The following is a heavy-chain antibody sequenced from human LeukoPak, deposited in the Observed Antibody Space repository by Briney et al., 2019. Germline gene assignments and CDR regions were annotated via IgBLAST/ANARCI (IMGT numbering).Heavy chain of an antibody. CDR2: IYYSGST. D-gene: IGHD3-22*01. J-gene: IGHJ4*02. V-gene: IGHV4-59*01. Sequence: SETLSPTCTVSGGSITSYYWSWIRQPPGKGLEWIGYIYYSGSTNYNPSLKSRVTISVDTSKNQFSLKLSSVTAADTAVDYCARARGFSGYPDYWGQGTLVTVSS. CDR1: GGSITSYY. CDR3: ARARGFSGYPDY.